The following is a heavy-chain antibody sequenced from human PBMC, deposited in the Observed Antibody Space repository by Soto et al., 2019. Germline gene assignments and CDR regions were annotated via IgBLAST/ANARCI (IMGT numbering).Heavy chain of an antibody. V-gene: IGHV5-51*01. CDR1: AYKLTSSW. CDR3: ARKDKSGYFNWFDP. D-gene: IGHD3-22*01. CDR2: IFPSDSDT. Sequence: GESLKISCRTSAYKLTSSWIAWVRQMPGKGLEWMGIIFPSDSDTRYSPSFQGQVTISADRSTSTVFLQWASLKASDTAVYFCARKDKSGYFNWFDPWGQGTLVTVS. J-gene: IGHJ5*02.